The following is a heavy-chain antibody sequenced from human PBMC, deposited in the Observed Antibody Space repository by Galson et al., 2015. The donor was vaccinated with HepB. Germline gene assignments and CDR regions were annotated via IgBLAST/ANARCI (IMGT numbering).Heavy chain of an antibody. CDR3: ARIGVRRPAALFNWFDP. CDR1: GFTFSSYA. V-gene: IGHV3-30-3*01. D-gene: IGHD2-2*01. CDR2: ISYDGSNK. Sequence: SLRLSCAASGFTFSSYAMHWVRQAPGKGLEWVAVISYDGSNKYYADSVKGRFTISRDNSENTLYLQMNSLRAEDTAVYYCARIGVRRPAALFNWFDPWGQGTLVTVSS. J-gene: IGHJ5*02.